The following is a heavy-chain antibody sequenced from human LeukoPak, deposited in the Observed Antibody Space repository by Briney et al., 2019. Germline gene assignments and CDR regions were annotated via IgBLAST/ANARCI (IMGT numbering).Heavy chain of an antibody. CDR3: ARAYCSGGSCRSYYYYMDV. J-gene: IGHJ6*03. CDR2: ISSNGGST. CDR1: GFTFSSYA. D-gene: IGHD2-15*01. Sequence: GGSLRLSCAASGFTFSSYAMHWVRQAPGKGLEYASAISSNGGSTYYANSVKGRFTISRDNSKNTLYLQMGSLRAEDMAVYYCARAYCSGGSCRSYYYYMDVWGKGTTVTVSS. V-gene: IGHV3-64*01.